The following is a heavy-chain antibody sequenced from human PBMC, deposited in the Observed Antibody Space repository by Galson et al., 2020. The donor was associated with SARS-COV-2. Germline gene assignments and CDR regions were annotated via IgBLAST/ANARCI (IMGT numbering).Heavy chain of an antibody. CDR1: GYDFTSYW. CDR2: IYPADSYT. V-gene: IGHV5-51*01. Sequence: KIGESLKISCKASGYDFTSYWIGWVRQMPGKGLEWMGIIYPADSYTTYSPSFRGQVTISADKSISTSYLQWSSLKASDTAMYYCARRLSSGLYILDFWGQGTLVTVS. D-gene: IGHD3-22*01. CDR3: ARRLSSGLYILDF. J-gene: IGHJ4*02.